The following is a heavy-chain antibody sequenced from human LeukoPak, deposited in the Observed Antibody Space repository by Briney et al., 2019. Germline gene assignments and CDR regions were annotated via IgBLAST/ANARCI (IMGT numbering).Heavy chain of an antibody. CDR1: GFTFSSYA. D-gene: IGHD3-10*01. CDR2: ISGSGGST. V-gene: IGHV3-23*01. Sequence: PGGSLRLSCAASGFTFSSYAMSWVRQAPGKGLEWVSAISGSGGSTYYADSVKGRFTISRDNSKNTLYLQMNSLRAEDTAVYYCAKSIVGELSRRYYYYGMDVWGQGTTVTVSS. CDR3: AKSIVGELSRRYYYYGMDV. J-gene: IGHJ6*02.